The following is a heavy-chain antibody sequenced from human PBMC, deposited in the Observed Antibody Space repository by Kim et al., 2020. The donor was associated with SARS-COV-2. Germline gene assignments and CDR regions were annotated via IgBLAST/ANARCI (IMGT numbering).Heavy chain of an antibody. D-gene: IGHD1-26*01. Sequence: ADSVKGRLTISRDNAKNSLYLQMNSLRAEDTAVYYCARGVSIVGASYFDYWGQGTLVTVSS. CDR3: ARGVSIVGASYFDY. J-gene: IGHJ4*02. V-gene: IGHV3-21*01.